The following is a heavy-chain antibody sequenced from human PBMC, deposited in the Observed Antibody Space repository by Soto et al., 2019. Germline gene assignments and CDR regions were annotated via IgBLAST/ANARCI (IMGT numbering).Heavy chain of an antibody. V-gene: IGHV3-23*01. CDR2: ISGGGSST. J-gene: IGHJ3*02. CDR3: AKDSPYSASYKEDAFDI. Sequence: GGSLRLSCAASGFSITDFAISWVRLAPRKGLEWVSAISGGGSSTYYADSVKGRFTISRDNSKNTLFLQMNSLRAEDTAVYYCAKDSPYSASYKEDAFDIWGQGTLVTVSS. CDR1: GFSITDFA. D-gene: IGHD1-26*01.